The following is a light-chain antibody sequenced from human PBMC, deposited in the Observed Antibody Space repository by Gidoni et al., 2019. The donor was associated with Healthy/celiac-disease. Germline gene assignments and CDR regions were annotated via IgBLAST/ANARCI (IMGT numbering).Light chain of an antibody. Sequence: SYELTQPPSVSVSPGQTARITCSGDALPKQYAYWYQQQPGQAPVLVIYKDSERPSGIPERFSGSSSGTTVTLTISGVQAEDEADYYCQSADSSGIWVFGGGTKLTVL. J-gene: IGLJ3*02. CDR1: ALPKQY. CDR2: KDS. V-gene: IGLV3-25*03. CDR3: QSADSSGIWV.